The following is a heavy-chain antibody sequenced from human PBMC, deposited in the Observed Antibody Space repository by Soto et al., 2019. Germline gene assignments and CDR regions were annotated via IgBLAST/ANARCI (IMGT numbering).Heavy chain of an antibody. V-gene: IGHV3-23*01. CDR3: AKAESCSSGGCFAIFDY. Sequence: HPGGSLRLSCAASGFTFSNFAVSWVRRAPGRGLEWVSSISATGGSTYYADSVKGRFTISRDNSKSVLYLQITSLRAEDSAIYYCAKAESCSSGGCFAIFDYWGQGAPVTVSS. CDR2: ISATGGST. D-gene: IGHD2-15*01. J-gene: IGHJ4*02. CDR1: GFTFSNFA.